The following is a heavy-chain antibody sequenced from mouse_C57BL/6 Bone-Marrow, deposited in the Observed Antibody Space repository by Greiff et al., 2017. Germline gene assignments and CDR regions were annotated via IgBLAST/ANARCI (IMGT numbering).Heavy chain of an antibody. Sequence: VQLQQSGAELARPGASVKLSCKASGYTFTGYGISWVKQRPGQGLEWIGEIYPRSGNTYYNEKFKGKATLTADKSSSTAYMELRSLTSEDSAVYFCARRGLPWFAYWGQGTLVTVSA. CDR3: ARRGLPWFAY. CDR1: GYTFTGYG. J-gene: IGHJ3*01. CDR2: IYPRSGNT. D-gene: IGHD3-3*01. V-gene: IGHV1-81*01.